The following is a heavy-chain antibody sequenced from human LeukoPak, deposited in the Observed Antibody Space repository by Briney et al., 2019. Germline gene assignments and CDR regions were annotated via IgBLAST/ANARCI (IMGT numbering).Heavy chain of an antibody. CDR1: GGTFSSYA. V-gene: IGHV1-69*13. CDR2: IIPIFGTA. CDR3: ARAYNYGVRYFDY. D-gene: IGHD3-16*01. Sequence: GASVKVSCKASGGTFSSYAISWVRQAPGQGLEWMGGIIPIFGTANYAQKFQGRVTITADESASTAYMELSSLRSEDTAVYYCARAYNYGVRYFDYWGQGTLVTVSS. J-gene: IGHJ4*02.